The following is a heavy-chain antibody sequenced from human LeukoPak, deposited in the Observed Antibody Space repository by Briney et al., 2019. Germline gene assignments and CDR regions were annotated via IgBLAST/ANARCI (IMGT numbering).Heavy chain of an antibody. CDR2: ISSSSSYI. D-gene: IGHD3-22*01. CDR3: AKNPPLASRVVVIFFDY. V-gene: IGHV3-21*04. Sequence: PVGSLTLSCAPSGFRFSSYSINWVRPAPRRGVEWVSSISSSSSYIYYADSVKRLFTISRDNDKNLLYLQMNSLRAEDTAVYYCAKNPPLASRVVVIFFDYWGQGTLVTVSS. J-gene: IGHJ4*02. CDR1: GFRFSSYS.